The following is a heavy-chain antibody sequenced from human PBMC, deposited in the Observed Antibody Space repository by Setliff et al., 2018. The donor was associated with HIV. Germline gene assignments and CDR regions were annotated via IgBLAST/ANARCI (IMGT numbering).Heavy chain of an antibody. D-gene: IGHD3-9*01. Sequence: GGSLRLSCAAPRFTFSIYAMSWVRQAPGKGLEWVSGITSNGGRTGYADSVKGRFTISRDNAKNSLYLQMNSLRAEDTALYYCAREPYYDILTGYLDYWGQGALVTVSS. V-gene: IGHV3-20*04. CDR2: ITSNGGRT. CDR3: AREPYYDILTGYLDY. J-gene: IGHJ4*02. CDR1: RFTFSIYA.